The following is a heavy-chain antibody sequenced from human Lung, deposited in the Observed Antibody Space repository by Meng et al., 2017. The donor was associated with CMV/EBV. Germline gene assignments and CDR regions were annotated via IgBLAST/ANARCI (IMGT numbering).Heavy chain of an antibody. J-gene: IGHJ6*02. Sequence: ASXXVSXKASGYTFTTYDINWVRQATGQGLEWMGWMNPNSGNTGYAQKFQGRVTLTRVTSISTAYMELSSLTSDDTAVYYCARTGIEVEPDGRKIKYYNYGMDVWXQGTTVTVSS. V-gene: IGHV1-8*01. CDR2: MNPNSGNT. CDR1: GYTFTTYD. D-gene: IGHD2-2*01. CDR3: ARTGIEVEPDGRKIKYYNYGMDV.